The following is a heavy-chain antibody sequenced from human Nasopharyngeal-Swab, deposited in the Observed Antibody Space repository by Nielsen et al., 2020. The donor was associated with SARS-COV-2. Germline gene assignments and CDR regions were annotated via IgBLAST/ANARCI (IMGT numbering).Heavy chain of an antibody. CDR3: ARDLPYETLLWFGELYLGAFDI. CDR1: GYTFTSYY. D-gene: IGHD3-10*01. Sequence: ASVKVSCKASGYTFTSYYMHWVRQAPGQGLEWMGIINPSGGSRSYAQKFQGRVTMTRDTSTSTVYMELSSLRSEDTAVYYCARDLPYETLLWFGELYLGAFDIWGQGTMVTVSS. J-gene: IGHJ3*02. V-gene: IGHV1-46*01. CDR2: INPSGGSR.